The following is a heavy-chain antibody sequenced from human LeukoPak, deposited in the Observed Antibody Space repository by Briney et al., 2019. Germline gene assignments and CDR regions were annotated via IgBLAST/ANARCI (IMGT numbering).Heavy chain of an antibody. Sequence: SETLSFTCTVSGGSISSYYWSWIRQPAGKGLERIGRIYTSGSTNFHPSLKSRVTMSVYTSKNQFSLNLNFVTAADTAVYYCASPRSGYRYTFDYWGQGALVTVSS. D-gene: IGHD3-22*01. CDR1: GGSISSYY. V-gene: IGHV4-4*07. J-gene: IGHJ4*02. CDR3: ASPRSGYRYTFDY. CDR2: IYTSGST.